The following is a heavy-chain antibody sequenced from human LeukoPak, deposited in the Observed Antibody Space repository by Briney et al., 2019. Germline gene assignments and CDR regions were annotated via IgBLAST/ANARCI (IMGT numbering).Heavy chain of an antibody. CDR3: ARLVGAGKDYYYYYMDV. Sequence: SETLSLTCTVSGGSISSYYWSWIRQPAGKGLEWIGRIYTSGTTHYNPSLKSRVTMSVDKSKNQLSLKVSSVTAADTAVYYCARLVGAGKDYYYYYMDVWGKGTTVTVSS. V-gene: IGHV4-4*07. CDR1: GGSISSYY. CDR2: IYTSGTT. D-gene: IGHD1-26*01. J-gene: IGHJ6*03.